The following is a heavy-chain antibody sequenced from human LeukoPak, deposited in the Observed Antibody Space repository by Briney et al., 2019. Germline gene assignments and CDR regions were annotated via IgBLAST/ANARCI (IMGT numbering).Heavy chain of an antibody. V-gene: IGHV3-33*01. CDR3: ARAIEEYYYDSSGYSLDY. D-gene: IGHD3-22*01. J-gene: IGHJ4*02. CDR1: GFTFSSYG. CDR2: IWYDGSNK. Sequence: GGSLRLSCAASGFTFSSYGMHWVRQAPGKGLEWVAVIWYDGSNKYHADSVKGRFTISRDNSKNTLYLQMNSLRAEDTAVYYCARAIEEYYYDSSGYSLDYWGQGTLVTVSS.